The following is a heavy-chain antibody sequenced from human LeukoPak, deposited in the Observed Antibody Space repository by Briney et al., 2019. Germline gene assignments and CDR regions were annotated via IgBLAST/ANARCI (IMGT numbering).Heavy chain of an antibody. V-gene: IGHV3-53*01. J-gene: IGHJ4*02. CDR1: GFTVSSFY. D-gene: IGHD3-22*01. Sequence: GGSLRLSCAASGFTVSSFYISWVRQAPGKGLEWVSVIYTDDKTYYADSVKGRFTISRDNSKNTLYIQMNNLRAEDTAVYYCARQLGGSRGYFDSWGQGTLVTVSS. CDR2: IYTDDKT. CDR3: ARQLGGSRGYFDS.